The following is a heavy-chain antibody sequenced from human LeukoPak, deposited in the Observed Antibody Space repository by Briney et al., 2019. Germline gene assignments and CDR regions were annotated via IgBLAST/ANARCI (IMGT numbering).Heavy chain of an antibody. D-gene: IGHD1-26*01. CDR1: GYTFTSYY. CDR3: ARALGAASSFDY. V-gene: IGHV1-46*01. Sequence: ASVKVSCKASGYTFTSYYMHWVRQAPGQGLEWMGIINPSGAGTSYAQNFQGRVTMTRDTSTSTVYMELFSLRSDDTAVYYCARALGAASSFDYWGQGTLVTVSS. J-gene: IGHJ4*02. CDR2: INPSGAGT.